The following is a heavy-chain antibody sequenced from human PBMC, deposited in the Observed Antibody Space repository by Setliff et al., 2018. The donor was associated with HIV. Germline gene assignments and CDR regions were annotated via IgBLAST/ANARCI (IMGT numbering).Heavy chain of an antibody. Sequence: GGSLRLSCAASGFTFSSYTMNWVRQAPGKGLEWISFHRGRHYGGTIEYAASVKGRFILSRDDSKSIAYLQMNSLTTEDTGVYYCTRGYSYGLVLDYWGQGALVTVSS. V-gene: IGHV3-49*04. CDR2: HRGRHYGGTI. J-gene: IGHJ4*02. CDR3: TRGYSYGLVLDY. D-gene: IGHD5-18*01. CDR1: GFTFSSYT.